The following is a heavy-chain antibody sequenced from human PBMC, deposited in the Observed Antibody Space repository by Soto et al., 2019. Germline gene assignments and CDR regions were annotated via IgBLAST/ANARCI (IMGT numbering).Heavy chain of an antibody. CDR3: ARGITGTTSWFDP. CDR2: IYSGGST. Sequence: EVQLVESGGGLIQPGGSLRLSCAASGFTVSSNYMSWVRQAPGKGLEWVSGIYSGGSTYYADSVKGRFTISRDNSKNTLYLQMNSLRAEDTAVYYCARGITGTTSWFDPWGQGTLVTVSS. J-gene: IGHJ5*02. V-gene: IGHV3-53*01. D-gene: IGHD1-7*01. CDR1: GFTVSSNY.